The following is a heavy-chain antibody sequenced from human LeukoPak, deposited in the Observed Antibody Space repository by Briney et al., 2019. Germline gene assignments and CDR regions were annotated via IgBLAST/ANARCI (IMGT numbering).Heavy chain of an antibody. CDR2: ISYDGSNK. Sequence: GGSLRLSCAASGFTFSSYAMHWVRQAPGKGLEWVAVISYDGSNKYYADSVKGRFTISRDNSKNTLHLQMNSLRAEDTAVYYCAKAPHSGWHNPPFDFWGQGTLVTVSS. J-gene: IGHJ4*02. CDR1: GFTFSSYA. D-gene: IGHD6-19*01. V-gene: IGHV3-30*04. CDR3: AKAPHSGWHNPPFDF.